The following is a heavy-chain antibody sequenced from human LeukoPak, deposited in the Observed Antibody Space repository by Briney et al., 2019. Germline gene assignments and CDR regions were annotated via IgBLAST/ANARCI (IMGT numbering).Heavy chain of an antibody. D-gene: IGHD6-6*01. V-gene: IGHV1-69*13. CDR2: IIPIFGTA. Sequence: ASVKVSCKASGGTFSSYAISWVRQAPGQGLEWMGGIIPIFGTANYAQKFQGRVTITADESTSTAYMELSSLRSEDTAVYYCAHDSSSSSDDPFDIWGQGTMVTVSS. J-gene: IGHJ3*02. CDR3: AHDSSSSSDDPFDI. CDR1: GGTFSSYA.